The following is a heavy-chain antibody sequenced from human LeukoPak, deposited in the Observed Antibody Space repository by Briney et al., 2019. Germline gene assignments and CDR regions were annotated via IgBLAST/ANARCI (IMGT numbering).Heavy chain of an antibody. V-gene: IGHV3-30*02. Sequence: GGSLRLSCAASGFTFSSYGMHWVRQAPGKGLEWVAFIRYDGSNKYYADSVKGRFTISRDNAKNSLYLQMNSLRAEDTAVYYCARELQYYYDSSGYHDYWGQGTLVTVSS. CDR2: IRYDGSNK. J-gene: IGHJ4*02. CDR1: GFTFSSYG. CDR3: ARELQYYYDSSGYHDY. D-gene: IGHD3-22*01.